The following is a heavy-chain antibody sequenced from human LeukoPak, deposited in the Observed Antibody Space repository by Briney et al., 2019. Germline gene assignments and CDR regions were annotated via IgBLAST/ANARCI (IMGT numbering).Heavy chain of an antibody. J-gene: IGHJ6*03. V-gene: IGHV1-8*01. CDR1: GYTVTSYD. Sequence: ASVKLSCTASGYTVTSYDINWVRQATGQALEWMGWMNPNSGNTGYAQKFQGRVTMTRNTSISTAYMELNSLRSEDTAVYYCARVREYSSSYYYYYYYMDVWGKGTTVTVSS. CDR3: ARVREYSSSYYYYYYYMDV. CDR2: MNPNSGNT. D-gene: IGHD6-6*01.